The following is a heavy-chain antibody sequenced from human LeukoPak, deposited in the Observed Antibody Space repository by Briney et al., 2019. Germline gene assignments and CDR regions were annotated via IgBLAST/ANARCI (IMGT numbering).Heavy chain of an antibody. CDR2: IIPIFGTA. CDR1: GGTFSSYA. V-gene: IGHV1-69*13. CDR3: ASSTQWLVLGFDY. D-gene: IGHD6-19*01. J-gene: IGHJ4*02. Sequence: SVKVSCKTSGGTFSSYAISSVRQAPGQGLEWMGGIIPIFGTANYAQKFQGRVTITADESTSTAYMELSSLRSEDTAVYYCASSTQWLVLGFDYWGQGTLVTVSS.